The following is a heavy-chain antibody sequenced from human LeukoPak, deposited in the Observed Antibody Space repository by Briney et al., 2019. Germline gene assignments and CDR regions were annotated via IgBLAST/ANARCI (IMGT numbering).Heavy chain of an antibody. V-gene: IGHV4-59*08. CDR1: GGSISSYY. CDR2: IYCSGST. CDR3: ARREAVAGWDWYFDL. D-gene: IGHD6-19*01. J-gene: IGHJ2*01. Sequence: SETLSLTCTVSGGSISSYYWSWIRQPPGKGLEWIGYIYCSGSTNYNPSLKSRVTISVDTSKNQFSLKLSSVTAADTAVYYCARREAVAGWDWYFDLWGRGTLVTVSS.